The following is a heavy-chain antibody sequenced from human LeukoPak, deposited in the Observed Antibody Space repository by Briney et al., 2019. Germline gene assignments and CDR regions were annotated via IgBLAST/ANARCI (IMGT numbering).Heavy chain of an antibody. CDR1: GYTFTSYG. J-gene: IGHJ6*03. Sequence: ASVKVSCKASGYTFTSYGISWVRQAPGQGLEWMGWISAYNGNTNYAQKLQGRVTMTTDTSTSTAYMELRSLRSDDTAVYHCARIGRAYYYGSGGSSYYYYYMDVWGKGTTVTISS. CDR2: ISAYNGNT. CDR3: ARIGRAYYYGSGGSSYYYYYMDV. D-gene: IGHD3-10*01. V-gene: IGHV1-18*01.